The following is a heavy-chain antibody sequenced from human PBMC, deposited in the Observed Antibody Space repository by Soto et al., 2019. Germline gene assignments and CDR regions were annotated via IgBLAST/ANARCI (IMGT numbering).Heavy chain of an antibody. CDR3: ARGYGGRYYCIYYDMDI. Sequence: QVQLVQSGAEVKKPGSSVKVSGKASGGTFSSYTSSWVRQAPGQGLEWMGRIIPSLGIANYAQKFQGRVTSTADKTTRTDYMEQSSLRSEDKAVYYCARGYGGRYYCIYYDMDIWGQGTMVTVSS. D-gene: IGHD4-17*01. V-gene: IGHV1-69*02. J-gene: IGHJ6*02. CDR1: GGTFSSYT. CDR2: IIPSLGIA.